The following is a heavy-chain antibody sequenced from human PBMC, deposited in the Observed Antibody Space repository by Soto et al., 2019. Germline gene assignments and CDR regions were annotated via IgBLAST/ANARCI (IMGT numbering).Heavy chain of an antibody. J-gene: IGHJ5*02. D-gene: IGHD6-13*01. Sequence: QITLKESGPPLVKPTQTLTLTCTFSGFSLSTSGVGVGWIRQPPGKALEWLALIYWDDDKRYSPSLKSRLTSTQDPSTIPVVRTMTNMDPVDTATYYCAHRRGGGGEQQVGYCFDPWGQGTLVTVSS. CDR2: IYWDDDK. CDR1: GFSLSTSGVG. V-gene: IGHV2-5*02. CDR3: AHRRGGGGEQQVGYCFDP.